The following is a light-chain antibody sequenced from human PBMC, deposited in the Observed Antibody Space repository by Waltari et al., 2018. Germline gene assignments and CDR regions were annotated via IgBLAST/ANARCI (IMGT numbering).Light chain of an antibody. CDR3: SSYAGSNNFVL. CDR1: SSDVGGYNY. V-gene: IGLV2-8*01. CDR2: EVN. Sequence: QSALTQPPSASGSPGQSVTISCTGSSSDVGGYNYVPWYQQHPGKAPKLMISEVNKRPSGVPDRFSGSKSGNTASLTVSGLQAEDEADYYCSSYAGSNNFVLFGGGTKLTVL. J-gene: IGLJ2*01.